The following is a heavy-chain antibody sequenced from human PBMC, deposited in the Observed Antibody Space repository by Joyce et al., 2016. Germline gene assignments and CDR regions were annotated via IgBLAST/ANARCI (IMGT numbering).Heavy chain of an antibody. D-gene: IGHD2-15*01. CDR3: ARAYCSDGGCHRYGMDV. CDR1: GFTFSKHD. Sequence: QVQLVESGGGVVQPGRSLRLSCAASGFTFSKHDMHWVRQAPGKGLEWVALTWYDGSQRYYADSVKGRFTISRDNLKNTLYLQMNSLRAEDTAVYYCARAYCSDGGCHRYGMDVWGQGTTVTVSS. CDR2: TWYDGSQR. V-gene: IGHV3-33*01. J-gene: IGHJ6*02.